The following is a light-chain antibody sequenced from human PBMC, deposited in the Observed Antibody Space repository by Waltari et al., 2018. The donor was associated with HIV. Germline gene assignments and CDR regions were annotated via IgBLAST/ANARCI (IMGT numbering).Light chain of an antibody. J-gene: IGLJ3*02. CDR1: NSNLGNHS. V-gene: IGLV1-51*01. CDR3: GGWDASLGVL. CDR2: DDN. Sequence: QSVLTQPPSVSAAPGQRVTISCPGSNSNLGNHSVPWYQQFPGTAPKLPLFDDNKRPSGIPDRFSGSRSDTSATLVISGLQTGDEATYYCGGWDASLGVLFGGGTELTVL.